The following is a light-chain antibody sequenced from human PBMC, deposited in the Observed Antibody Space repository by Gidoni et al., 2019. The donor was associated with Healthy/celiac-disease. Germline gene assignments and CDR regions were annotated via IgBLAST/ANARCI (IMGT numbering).Light chain of an antibody. Sequence: SYELTQPPSVSVSPGQTASITCSGDKVGDKYACWYQQKPGQSPVLVIYQDSKRPSGIPERFSGSNSGNTATLTISGTQAMDEADYYCQAWDSSTVVFGGGTKLXV. J-gene: IGLJ2*01. V-gene: IGLV3-1*01. CDR2: QDS. CDR1: KVGDKY. CDR3: QAWDSSTVV.